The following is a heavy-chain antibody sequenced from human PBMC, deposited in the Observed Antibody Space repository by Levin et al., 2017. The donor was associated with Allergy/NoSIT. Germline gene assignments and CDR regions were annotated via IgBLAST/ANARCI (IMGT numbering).Heavy chain of an antibody. J-gene: IGHJ3*02. CDR1: GGTFSSYT. Sequence: KISCKASGGTFSSYTISWVRQAPGQGLESMGRIIPILGIANYAQKFQGRVTITADKSTSTAYMELSSLRSEDTAVYYCASTPPIAVAAFDIWGQGTMVTVSS. CDR3: ASTPPIAVAAFDI. D-gene: IGHD6-19*01. CDR2: IIPILGIA. V-gene: IGHV1-69*02.